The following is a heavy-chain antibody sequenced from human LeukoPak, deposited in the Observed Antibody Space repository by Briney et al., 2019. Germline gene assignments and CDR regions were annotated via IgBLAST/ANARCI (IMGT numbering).Heavy chain of an antibody. CDR3: ARVKAADCSGGSCFFYYFDY. Sequence: GSSVKVSCKAVGDTFSIYGISWVRQSPGQGLEWMGRIIPILGIANYAQKFQGRVTITADKSTSTAYMELSSLRSEDTAVYYCARVKAADCSGGSCFFYYFDYWGQGTLVTVSS. D-gene: IGHD2-15*01. CDR1: GDTFSIYG. CDR2: IIPILGIA. J-gene: IGHJ4*02. V-gene: IGHV1-69*04.